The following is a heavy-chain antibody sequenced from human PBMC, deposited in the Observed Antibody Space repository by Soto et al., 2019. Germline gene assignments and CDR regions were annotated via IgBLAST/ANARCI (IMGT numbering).Heavy chain of an antibody. CDR2: IYYTGST. V-gene: IGHV4-59*08. D-gene: IGHD6-19*01. J-gene: IGHJ4*02. CDR3: VRRAGAVPGRIDF. CDR1: GDSISSYY. Sequence: HVQLQESGPGLGKPSETLSLICTVSGDSISSYYWSWIRQPPGKGLEWIGFIYYTGSTNYNPSLKSRVTISVDTSKNQLSLKLSSVTAADTAVYYCVRRAGAVPGRIDFWGQGTLVTVSS.